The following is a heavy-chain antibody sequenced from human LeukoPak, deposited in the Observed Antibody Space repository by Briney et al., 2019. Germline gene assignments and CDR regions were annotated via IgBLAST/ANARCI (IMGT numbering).Heavy chain of an antibody. V-gene: IGHV1-18*01. D-gene: IGHD6-13*01. CDR3: ARDVSSSWFNYYYYYYMDV. Sequence: ASVKVSCKASGYTFTSYGISWVRQAPGQGLEWMGWISAYNGNTNYAQKLQGRVTMTTDTSTSTAYMELRSLRSDDTAVYYCARDVSSSWFNYYYYYYMDVWGKGTTVTVSS. CDR1: GYTFTSYG. J-gene: IGHJ6*03. CDR2: ISAYNGNT.